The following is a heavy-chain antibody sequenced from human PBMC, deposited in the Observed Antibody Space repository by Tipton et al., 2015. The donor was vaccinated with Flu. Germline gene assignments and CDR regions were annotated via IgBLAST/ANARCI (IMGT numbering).Heavy chain of an antibody. V-gene: IGHV4-39*07. Sequence: LRLSCTISGGSINSGSYYWGWVRQPPGRGLEWMAIISYTGGIYYNPSLKPRVTMSVDTSKNQFSLNLTSVTAADTAVYYCARDMGPSWGQGTLVTVSS. J-gene: IGHJ4*02. CDR1: GGSINSGSYY. D-gene: IGHD3-10*01. CDR3: ARDMGPS. CDR2: ISYTGGI.